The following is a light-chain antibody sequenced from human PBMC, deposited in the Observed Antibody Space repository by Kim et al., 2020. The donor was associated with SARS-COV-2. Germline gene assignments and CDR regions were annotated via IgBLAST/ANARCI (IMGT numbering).Light chain of an antibody. J-gene: IGLJ1*01. V-gene: IGLV3-1*01. Sequence: VSPGQTASIACSGDKLGDKYAFWYQQKPGQSPVLVIFQDSKRPSGIPERFSGSNSGNTATLTISGTQPTDESDYYCQARDSSTYVFGTGTKVTVL. CDR3: QARDSSTYV. CDR1: KLGDKY. CDR2: QDS.